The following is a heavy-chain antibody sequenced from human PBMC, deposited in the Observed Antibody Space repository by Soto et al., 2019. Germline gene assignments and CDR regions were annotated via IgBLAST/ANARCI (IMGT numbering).Heavy chain of an antibody. CDR2: ISGSGSTT. D-gene: IGHD2-15*01. J-gene: IGHJ4*02. V-gene: IGHV3-23*01. CDR1: GFIFSNYD. Sequence: EVQLLDSGGGLVQPGGSLRLSCAASGFIFSNYDMNWVRLAPGKGLEWVSVISGSGSTTYYADSVKGRFTISRDNSKNTLYLQMNSLRAEDTAVYFCAKRPQDCSGGTCYRNYFDYWGQGTPVTVSS. CDR3: AKRPQDCSGGTCYRNYFDY.